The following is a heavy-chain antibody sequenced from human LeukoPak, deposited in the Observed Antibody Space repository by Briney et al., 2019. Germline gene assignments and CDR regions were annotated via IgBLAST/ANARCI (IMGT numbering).Heavy chain of an antibody. CDR3: TSMIVVGPPHYFDY. CDR2: IGSKANSYAT. J-gene: IGHJ4*02. CDR1: GFTFSGSA. Sequence: PRGSLKLSCAASGFTFSGSAMHWVRQASGKGLEWVGRIGSKANSYATAYAASVKGRFTISRDDSKNTAYLQMNSLKTEDTAVYYCTSMIVVGPPHYFDYWGQGTLVTVSS. D-gene: IGHD3-22*01. V-gene: IGHV3-73*01.